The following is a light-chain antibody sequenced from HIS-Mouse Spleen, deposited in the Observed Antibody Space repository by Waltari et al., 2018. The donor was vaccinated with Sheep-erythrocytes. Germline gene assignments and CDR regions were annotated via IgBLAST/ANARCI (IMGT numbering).Light chain of an antibody. Sequence: QSALTQPASVSGSPGQSITISCTGTSSDVGSFNLVSWYQQHPGKAPKPMMYEGSKRPSEVSNRCSGAKSGSSACLTISGHQDEDEDDYDCCSYAGSSTWVFGGGTKLTVL. J-gene: IGLJ3*02. CDR3: CSYAGSSTWV. CDR2: EGS. CDR1: SSDVGSFNL. V-gene: IGLV2-23*01.